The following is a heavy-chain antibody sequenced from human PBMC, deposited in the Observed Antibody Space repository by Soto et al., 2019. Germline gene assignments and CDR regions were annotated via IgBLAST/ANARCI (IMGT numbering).Heavy chain of an antibody. CDR2: VSYAGNTQ. Sequence: GGSLRLSCAASGFTFSTYGMHWVRQAPGKGLEWVAVVSYAGNTQYYADSVEGRFTISRDNSRNTLYLQMNSLRAEDTAVYYCAKETGTLAFDFWGQGTTVTVSS. V-gene: IGHV3-30*18. CDR1: GFTFSTYG. CDR3: AKETGTLAFDF. D-gene: IGHD1-1*01. J-gene: IGHJ3*01.